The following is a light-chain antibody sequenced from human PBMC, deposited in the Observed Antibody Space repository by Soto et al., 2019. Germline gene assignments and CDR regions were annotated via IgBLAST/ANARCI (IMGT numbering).Light chain of an antibody. J-gene: IGKJ2*01. Sequence: DIQMTQSPSTLSASVGDRVTITCRASQSVSSWLAWYQQKPGKAPNLLIYDASSLESGVPLRFSGSGSGTEFTLTISSLQPDDSATYYCQQYNSFSPYTFGQGTKLEIK. CDR3: QQYNSFSPYT. V-gene: IGKV1-5*01. CDR2: DAS. CDR1: QSVSSW.